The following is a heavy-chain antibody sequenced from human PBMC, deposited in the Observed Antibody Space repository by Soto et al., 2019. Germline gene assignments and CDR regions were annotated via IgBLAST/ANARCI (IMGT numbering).Heavy chain of an antibody. CDR3: ARGGYGDYGAVWFDP. V-gene: IGHV4-30-2*01. CDR2: IYHSGST. CDR1: GGSISSGGYS. D-gene: IGHD4-17*01. Sequence: QLQLQESGSGLVKPSQTLSLTCAVSGGSISSGGYSWSWIRQPPGKGLEWIGYIYHSGSTYYNPSRKSRVTIAVDRSKPQFPLKLSSVTAADTAVYYCARGGYGDYGAVWFDPWGQGTLVTVSS. J-gene: IGHJ5*02.